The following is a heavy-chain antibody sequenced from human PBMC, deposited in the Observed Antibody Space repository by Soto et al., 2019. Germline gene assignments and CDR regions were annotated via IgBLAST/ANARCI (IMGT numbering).Heavy chain of an antibody. V-gene: IGHV1-69*08. CDR1: GGTFSSYT. CDR2: IIPILGIA. J-gene: IGHJ5*02. Sequence: QVQLVQSGAEVKKPGSSVKVSCKASGGTFSSYTIGWVRQAPGQGLEWMGRIIPILGIANYAQKFQGRVTITADKSTSTAYMELSSLRSEDTAVYYCAREGKAGAVAGMIPGWFDPWGQGTLVTVSS. CDR3: AREGKAGAVAGMIPGWFDP. D-gene: IGHD6-19*01.